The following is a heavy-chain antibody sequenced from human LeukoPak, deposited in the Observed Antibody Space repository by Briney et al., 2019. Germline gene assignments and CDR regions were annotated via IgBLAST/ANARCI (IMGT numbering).Heavy chain of an antibody. V-gene: IGHV4-59*12. CDR3: ARGPRYGAPFDY. J-gene: IGHJ4*02. Sequence: SETLSLTCTVSGGSISSYYWSWIRQPPGKGLEWIGYIYYSGSTNYNPSLKSRVTISVDTSNNQFSLRLSSVTAADTAVYYCARGPRYGAPFDYWGQGTLVTVSS. D-gene: IGHD4-17*01. CDR2: IYYSGST. CDR1: GGSISSYY.